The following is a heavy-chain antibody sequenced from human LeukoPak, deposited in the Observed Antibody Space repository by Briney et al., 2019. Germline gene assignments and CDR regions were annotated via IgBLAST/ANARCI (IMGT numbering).Heavy chain of an antibody. CDR1: GFTFSSYA. D-gene: IGHD4-23*01. CDR2: ISGSGGST. CDR3: AKSAGGNSFFFYFDY. J-gene: IGHJ4*02. V-gene: IGHV3-23*01. Sequence: GGSLRLSCAASGFTFSSYAMSWVRQAPGKGLEWVSAISGSGGSTYYADSAKGRFTISRDNSKNTLYLQMNSLRAEDTAVYYCAKSAGGNSFFFYFDYWGQGTLVTVSS.